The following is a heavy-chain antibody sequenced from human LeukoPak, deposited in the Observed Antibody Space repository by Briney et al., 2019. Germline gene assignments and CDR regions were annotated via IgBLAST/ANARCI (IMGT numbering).Heavy chain of an antibody. Sequence: PSETLSLTCAVSGYSISSGYYWGWIRPPPGEGLEWIRSIYHSGSTYYNPSLKSRVTISVDTSKNQFSLKLSSVTAADTAVYYCARLVSTMVTTDWYFDLWGRGTLVTVSS. D-gene: IGHD4-17*01. CDR3: ARLVSTMVTTDWYFDL. CDR1: GYSISSGYY. CDR2: IYHSGST. J-gene: IGHJ2*01. V-gene: IGHV4-38-2*01.